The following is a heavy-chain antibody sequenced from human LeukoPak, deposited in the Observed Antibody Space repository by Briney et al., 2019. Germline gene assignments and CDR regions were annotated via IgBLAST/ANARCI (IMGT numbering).Heavy chain of an antibody. Sequence: GALVKVSCKASGGTFSSYAISWVRQAPGQGLEWMGGIIPIFGTANYAQKFQGRVTITTDESTSTAYMELSSLRSEDTAVYYCARGAYGSGSYFPDYWGQGTLVTVSS. V-gene: IGHV1-69*05. D-gene: IGHD3-10*01. CDR2: IIPIFGTA. J-gene: IGHJ4*02. CDR3: ARGAYGSGSYFPDY. CDR1: GGTFSSYA.